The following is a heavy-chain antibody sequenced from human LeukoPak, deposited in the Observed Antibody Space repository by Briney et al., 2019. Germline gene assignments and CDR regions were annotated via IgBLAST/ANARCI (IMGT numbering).Heavy chain of an antibody. Sequence: GGSLRLSCAASGFGFSSNWMHWVRQAPGKGLFWVSRINGDGSSTNYADSVKGRFTISRDNAKNTLYLQMNSLRAEDTAVYYCARGGQPTDFWGQGTLVTVSS. CDR1: GFGFSSNW. J-gene: IGHJ4*02. CDR3: ARGGQPTDF. CDR2: INGDGSST. D-gene: IGHD1-26*01. V-gene: IGHV3-74*01.